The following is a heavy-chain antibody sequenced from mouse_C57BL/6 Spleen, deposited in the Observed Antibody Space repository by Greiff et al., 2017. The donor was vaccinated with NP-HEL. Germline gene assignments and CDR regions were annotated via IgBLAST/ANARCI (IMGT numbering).Heavy chain of an antibody. D-gene: IGHD2-2*01. Sequence: QVQLQQPGPELVKPGASVKLSCKASGYTFTSYWMHWVKQRPGQGLEWIGDINPSNGGPNYNEKFKSKATLTVDKSSSTAYMQLSSLTSEASAVFYCASWLSHYDAMDYWGQGTSVTVSS. CDR2: INPSNGGP. J-gene: IGHJ4*01. CDR3: ASWLSHYDAMDY. V-gene: IGHV1-53*01. CDR1: GYTFTSYW.